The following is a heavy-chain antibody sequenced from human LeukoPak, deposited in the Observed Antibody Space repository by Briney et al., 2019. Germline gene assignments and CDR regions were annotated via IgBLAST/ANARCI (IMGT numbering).Heavy chain of an antibody. CDR2: INAGNGNT. CDR3: ARDQGGNWFDP. CDR1: GYTFTSYA. D-gene: IGHD3-16*01. J-gene: IGHJ5*02. V-gene: IGHV1-3*01. Sequence: ASVEVSCKASGYTFTSYAMHWVRQAPGQRLEWMGWINAGNGNTRYSQKFQGRVTITRDTSASTAYMELSSLRSEDTAVYYCARDQGGNWFDPWGQGTLVTVSS.